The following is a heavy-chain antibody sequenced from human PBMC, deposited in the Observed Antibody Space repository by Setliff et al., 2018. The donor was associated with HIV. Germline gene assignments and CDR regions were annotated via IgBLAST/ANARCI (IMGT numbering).Heavy chain of an antibody. V-gene: IGHV1-69*13. CDR3: ARDMIVDFIRGGGWFDP. CDR2: IIPIFGTA. CDR1: RGTFSNYA. J-gene: IGHJ5*02. Sequence: GASVKVSCKTSRGTFSNYAISWVRQAPGQGLEWMGGIIPIFGTANYAQKFQGRVTITADESTSTAYMELSSLRSEDTAVYYCARDMIVDFIRGGGWFDPWGQGTLVTVSS. D-gene: IGHD3-22*01.